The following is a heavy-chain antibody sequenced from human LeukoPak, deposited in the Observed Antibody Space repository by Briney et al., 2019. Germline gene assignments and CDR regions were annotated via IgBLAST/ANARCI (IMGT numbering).Heavy chain of an antibody. D-gene: IGHD6-19*01. Sequence: PGGSLRLSCAASGFTFSSYAMSWVRQAPGKGLEWVSVIYSGGSTYYADSVKGRFTISRDNSKNALYLQMNSLKAEDTAVYYCARGASLYSSGWYYAYWGQGTLVTVSS. V-gene: IGHV3-66*02. CDR2: IYSGGST. CDR1: GFTFSSYA. J-gene: IGHJ4*02. CDR3: ARGASLYSSGWYYAY.